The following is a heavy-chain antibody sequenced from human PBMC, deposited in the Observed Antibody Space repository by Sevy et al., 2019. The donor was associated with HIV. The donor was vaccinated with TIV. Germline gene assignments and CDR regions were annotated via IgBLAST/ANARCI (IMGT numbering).Heavy chain of an antibody. CDR2: INHSGST. J-gene: IGHJ4*02. D-gene: IGHD6-19*01. Sequence: SETLSLTCAVYGGSFSGYYWSWIRQPPGMGLEWIGEINHSGSTNYNPSLKSRVTISVDTSKNQFSLKLSSVTAADTAVYYCARGRRAIQWLVLDYWGQRTLVTVSS. CDR3: ARGRRAIQWLVLDY. V-gene: IGHV4-34*01. CDR1: GGSFSGYY.